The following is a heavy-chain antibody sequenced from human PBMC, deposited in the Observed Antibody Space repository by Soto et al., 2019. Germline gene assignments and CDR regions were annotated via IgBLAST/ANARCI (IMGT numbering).Heavy chain of an antibody. CDR3: ARLPYYGSGSYFLSYYGMDV. Sequence: PSETLSLTCTVSGGSISTYYWSWFRQPPGKGLEWIGYIYYSGSTNYNPSLKIRVTISVDTSKNQFSLKLSSVTAADTAVYYCARLPYYGSGSYFLSYYGMDVWGQGTTVTVSS. D-gene: IGHD3-10*01. CDR1: GGSISTYY. CDR2: IYYSGST. J-gene: IGHJ6*02. V-gene: IGHV4-59*01.